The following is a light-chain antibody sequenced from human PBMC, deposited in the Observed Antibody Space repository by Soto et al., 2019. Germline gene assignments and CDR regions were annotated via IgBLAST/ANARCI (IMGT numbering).Light chain of an antibody. CDR2: AAS. J-gene: IGKJ4*01. CDR1: QSISSY. V-gene: IGKV1-39*01. Sequence: DIQMTQSPSSLSASVGDRVTITCRASQSISSYLNWYQQKPGKAPKLLIYAASSLQSGVPSRFSGSGSGTDFPLTISRLQPEDFATYYYQQSYSTPLTFGGGTKVEIK. CDR3: QQSYSTPLT.